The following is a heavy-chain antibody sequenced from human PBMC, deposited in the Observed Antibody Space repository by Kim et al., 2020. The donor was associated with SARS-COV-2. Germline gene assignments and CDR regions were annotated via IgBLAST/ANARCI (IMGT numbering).Heavy chain of an antibody. Sequence: KSRFTISRDNAKNTLYLQMYSLRAEDTAVYYCAKPKRITMVRGVYDAFDIWGQRIMVTVSS. V-gene: IGHV3-33*06. D-gene: IGHD3-10*01. J-gene: IGHJ3*02. CDR3: AKPKRITMVRGVYDAFDI.